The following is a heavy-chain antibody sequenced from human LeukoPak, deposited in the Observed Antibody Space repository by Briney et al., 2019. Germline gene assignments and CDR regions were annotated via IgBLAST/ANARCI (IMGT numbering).Heavy chain of an antibody. D-gene: IGHD3-10*01. V-gene: IGHV1-8*02. CDR3: ARGPYSRYGSGSRIYYYYYMDV. CDR1: GYTFAAYY. Sequence: ASVKVPCKASGYTFAAYYMYWVRQATGQGLEWMGWMNPNSGNTGYAQKFQGRVTMTRNTSISTAYMELSSLRSEDTAVYYCARGPYSRYGSGSRIYYYYYMDVWGKGTTVTISS. CDR2: MNPNSGNT. J-gene: IGHJ6*03.